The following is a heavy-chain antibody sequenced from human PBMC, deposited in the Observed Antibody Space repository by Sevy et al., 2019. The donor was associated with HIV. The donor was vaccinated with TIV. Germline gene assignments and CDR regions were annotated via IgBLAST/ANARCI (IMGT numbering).Heavy chain of an antibody. CDR2: IKEDGGEK. J-gene: IGHJ4*02. CDR3: ARDSRTYYYDSSNYYHTVSYFDY. Sequence: GGSLRLSCAASGFTFSNYWMTWVRQTPGKGLEWVAKIKEDGGEKYYVDSVKGRFTISRDNAKNSLYLQMNSLRAEDTAAYSCARDSRTYYYDSSNYYHTVSYFDYWGQGTLVTVSS. D-gene: IGHD3-22*01. CDR1: GFTFSNYW. V-gene: IGHV3-7*01.